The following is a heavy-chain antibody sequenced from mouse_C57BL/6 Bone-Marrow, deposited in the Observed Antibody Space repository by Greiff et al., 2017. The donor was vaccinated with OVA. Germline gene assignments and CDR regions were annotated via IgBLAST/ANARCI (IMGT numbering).Heavy chain of an antibody. Sequence: QVQLQQSGAELARPGASVKMSCKASGYTFTSYTMHWVKQRPGQGLEWIGYINPSSGYTKYNQKFKDKATLTADKSSRTAYMQLSSLTSEDSAVYYCAFYYYGSSQSFFDYWGQGTTLTVSS. V-gene: IGHV1-4*01. CDR3: AFYYYGSSQSFFDY. CDR2: INPSSGYT. CDR1: GYTFTSYT. D-gene: IGHD1-1*01. J-gene: IGHJ2*01.